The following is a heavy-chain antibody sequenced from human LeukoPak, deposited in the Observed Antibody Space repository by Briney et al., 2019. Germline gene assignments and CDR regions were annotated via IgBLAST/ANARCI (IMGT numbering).Heavy chain of an antibody. D-gene: IGHD5-18*01. CDR1: GFIFSRFS. J-gene: IGHJ4*02. V-gene: IGHV3-21*04. Sequence: PGGSLRLSCVASGFIFSRFSMNWVRQAPGRGLEWVSSISNTGDHIYYADSLQGRFTISRDSAKNSLYLQMNSLRAEDTALYYCAKDIGYSYGYTFDYWGQGTLVTVSS. CDR2: ISNTGDHI. CDR3: AKDIGYSYGYTFDY.